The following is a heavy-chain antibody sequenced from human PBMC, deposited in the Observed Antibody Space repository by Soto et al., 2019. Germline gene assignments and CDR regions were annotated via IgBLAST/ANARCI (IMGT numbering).Heavy chain of an antibody. V-gene: IGHV3-30*18. J-gene: IGHJ6*02. CDR3: AKDGLRIAVAGTAPHSYFSGLAV. D-gene: IGHD6-19*01. CDR1: GFTFSVYG. CDR2: VSYDGSIK. Sequence: QVQLVESGGGVVQPGRSLRLSCAASGFTFSVYGMHWVRQAPGKGLEWVALVSYDGSIKYYADSVKGRFTISRDNSKNTLYLQMHSLRVADTAVYYCAKDGLRIAVAGTAPHSYFSGLAVWGQGTTVTVPS.